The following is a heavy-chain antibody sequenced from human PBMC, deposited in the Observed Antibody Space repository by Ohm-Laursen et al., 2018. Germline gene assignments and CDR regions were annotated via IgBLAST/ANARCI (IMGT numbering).Heavy chain of an antibody. Sequence: ASVKVSCKVSGYTLTELSMHWVRQAPGKGLEWMGGFDPEDGETIYAQKFQGRVTMTEDTSTDTAYMELSSLRSEDTAVYYCATVIAAAGSYYYYGMDVWDQGTTVTVSS. V-gene: IGHV1-24*01. J-gene: IGHJ6*02. D-gene: IGHD6-13*01. CDR3: ATVIAAAGSYYYYGMDV. CDR2: FDPEDGET. CDR1: GYTLTELS.